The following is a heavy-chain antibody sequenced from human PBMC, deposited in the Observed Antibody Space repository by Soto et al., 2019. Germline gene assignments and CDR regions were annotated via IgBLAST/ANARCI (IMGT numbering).Heavy chain of an antibody. CDR3: ARLVAPGEFDY. J-gene: IGHJ4*02. Sequence: ASVKVSCKASGYTFSSYAIHWVRRATGQGLEWMGWINSAHGNTNYSQKFPGRDTITRDTSASTDYLELSSLRSEDTAVYYCARLVAPGEFDYWGQGTLVT. D-gene: IGHD7-27*01. CDR1: GYTFSSYA. CDR2: INSAHGNT. V-gene: IGHV1-3*01.